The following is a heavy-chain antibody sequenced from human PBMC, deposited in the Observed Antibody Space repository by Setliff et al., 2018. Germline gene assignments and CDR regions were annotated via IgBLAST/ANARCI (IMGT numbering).Heavy chain of an antibody. J-gene: IGHJ6*03. V-gene: IGHV3-48*01. CDR1: GFTFRSYT. D-gene: IGHD6-13*01. CDR3: ARARGSSWLFYYMDV. CDR2: ISSSSSTI. Sequence: GGSLRLSCAASGFTFRSYTMNWVRQAPGKGLEWVSYISSSSSTIYYADSVNGRFTISRDNAKNSLYLQMNSLRAEDTAVYYCARARGSSWLFYYMDVWGKGTTVTVSS.